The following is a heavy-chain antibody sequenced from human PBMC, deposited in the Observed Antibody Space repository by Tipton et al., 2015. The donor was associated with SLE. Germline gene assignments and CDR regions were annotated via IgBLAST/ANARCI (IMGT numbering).Heavy chain of an antibody. D-gene: IGHD3-10*01. J-gene: IGHJ4*02. CDR2: INHSGST. Sequence: LRLSCAVYGGSFSGYYWSWIRPPPGKGLEWIGEINHSGSTNYNPSLKSRVTISVDKSKNQFSLKLSSVTAADTAVYYCARHYWGSDYWGQGTLVTVSS. CDR1: GGSFSGYY. CDR3: ARHYWGSDY. V-gene: IGHV4-34*01.